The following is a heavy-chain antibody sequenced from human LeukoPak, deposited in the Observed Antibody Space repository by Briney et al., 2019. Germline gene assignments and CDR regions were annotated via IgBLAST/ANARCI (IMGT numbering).Heavy chain of an antibody. V-gene: IGHV4-38-2*02. J-gene: IGHJ2*01. Sequence: SETLSLTCTVSGYSISSAFYWGWIRQPPGKGVEWIGTFYKSGTTYNNPSLESRLTMSVDTSKNQFYLQLSSVTASDTAVYYCASRYSRTTTTCYHGRYFDLWGRGALVTVSS. CDR1: GYSISSAFY. CDR2: FYKSGTT. D-gene: IGHD2-2*01. CDR3: ASRYSRTTTTCYHGRYFDL.